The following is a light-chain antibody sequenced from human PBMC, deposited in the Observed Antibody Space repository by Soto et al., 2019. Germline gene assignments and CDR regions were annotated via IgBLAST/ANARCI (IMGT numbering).Light chain of an antibody. Sequence: IVLKQSPVTLSLSTGEGATLSCRASQTVSKNYLAWYHQKPGQAPRLLIYAASTRATGIPDRFSGSGSGTDFTLSISRLEPEALAVCNCQQYGSLGTFGQGTKVDIK. CDR1: QTVSKNY. J-gene: IGKJ1*01. CDR2: AAS. CDR3: QQYGSLGT. V-gene: IGKV3-20*01.